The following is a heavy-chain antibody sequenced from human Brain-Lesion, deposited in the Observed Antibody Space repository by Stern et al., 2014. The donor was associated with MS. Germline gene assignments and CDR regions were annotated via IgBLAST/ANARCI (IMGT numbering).Heavy chain of an antibody. J-gene: IGHJ4*02. CDR3: TILSGPYDH. V-gene: IGHV3-74*02. Sequence: EVHLVESGGGLVQPGGSLRLSCAASGFTFSNSWLHWVLQAPGKGLVWVSRINRDGSTTTYADAVKGRFTISRDNAKNTLYLQMSSLRAEDTAVYYCTILSGPYDHWGQGTLVTVSS. CDR2: INRDGSTT. D-gene: IGHD3-10*01. CDR1: GFTFSNSW.